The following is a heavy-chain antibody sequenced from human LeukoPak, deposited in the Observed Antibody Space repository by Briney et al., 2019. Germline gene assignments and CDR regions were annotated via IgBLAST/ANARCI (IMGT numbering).Heavy chain of an antibody. Sequence: ASVKVFCKASGGTFSSYAISWVRQAPGQGLEWMGGIIPIFGTANYAQKFQGRVTITTDESTSTAYMELSSLRSEDTAVYYCARDSSGPAGTEYFQHWGQGTLVTVSS. CDR2: IIPIFGTA. J-gene: IGHJ1*01. CDR1: GGTFSSYA. D-gene: IGHD3-22*01. V-gene: IGHV1-69*05. CDR3: ARDSSGPAGTEYFQH.